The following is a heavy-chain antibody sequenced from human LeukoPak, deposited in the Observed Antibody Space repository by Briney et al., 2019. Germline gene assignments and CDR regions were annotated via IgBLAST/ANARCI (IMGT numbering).Heavy chain of an antibody. V-gene: IGHV4-59*01. D-gene: IGHD3-22*01. J-gene: IGHJ4*02. CDR2: IYYSGST. Sequence: SETLSLTCTVSGGSISSYYWSWIRQPPGKGLEWIGYIYYSGSTNYNPSLKSRVTISVDTSKNQFSLKLSSVTAADTAVYYCARVERMSSGYYYWGQGTLVTVSS. CDR1: GGSISSYY. CDR3: ARVERMSSGYYY.